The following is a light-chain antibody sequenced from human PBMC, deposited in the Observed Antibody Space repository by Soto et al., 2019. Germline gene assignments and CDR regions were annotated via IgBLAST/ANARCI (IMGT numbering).Light chain of an antibody. Sequence: DIQMTQSPSTLSASIGDRVTITCRASQSINNCLAWYQQRPGQAPHLLIYEVFRLGTGVPSRFSGSGSGTEFTLTISSLQAEDFATYFCQHYNGYPYTFGPGTKLEI. CDR1: QSINNC. V-gene: IGKV1-5*01. CDR3: QHYNGYPYT. J-gene: IGKJ2*01. CDR2: EVF.